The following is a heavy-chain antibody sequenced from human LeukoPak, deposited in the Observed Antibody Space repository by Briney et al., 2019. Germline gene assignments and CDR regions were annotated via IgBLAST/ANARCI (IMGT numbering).Heavy chain of an antibody. J-gene: IGHJ5*02. CDR3: ARATMVRGVINWFDP. V-gene: IGHV4-59*01. D-gene: IGHD3-10*01. Sequence: PSETLSLTCTVSAGSISSYYWSWIRQPPGKGLEWIGYIYYSGSTNYNPSLKSRVTISVDTSKNQFSLKLSSVTAADTAVYYCARATMVRGVINWFDPWGQGPWSPSP. CDR1: AGSISSYY. CDR2: IYYSGST.